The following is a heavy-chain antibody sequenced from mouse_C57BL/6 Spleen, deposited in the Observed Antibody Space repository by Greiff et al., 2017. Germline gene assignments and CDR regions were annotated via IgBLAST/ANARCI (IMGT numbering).Heavy chain of an antibody. V-gene: IGHV3-8*01. J-gene: IGHJ3*01. D-gene: IGHD3-2*01. CDR1: GYSITSDY. CDR3: ARSPLLDSSGFAY. CDR2: ISYSGST. Sequence: DVQLVESGPGLAKPSQTLSLTCSVTGYSITSDYWNWIRKFPGNKLEYMGYISYSGSTYYNPSLKSRISITRDTSKNQYYLQLNSVTTEDTATYYCARSPLLDSSGFAYWGQGTLVTVSA.